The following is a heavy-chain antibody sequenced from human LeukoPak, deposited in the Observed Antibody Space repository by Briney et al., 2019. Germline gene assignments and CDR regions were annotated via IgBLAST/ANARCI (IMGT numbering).Heavy chain of an antibody. CDR3: TTHSVTVTGTHF. V-gene: IGHV3-15*01. Sequence: PGGSLRLSCAASGFIVGNNYMSWVRQSPGMGLEWVGRIKSNTNGGTSDHAAPVKGRFTISRDDSKNTLYLQMNSLKPEDTAMYYCTTHSVTVTGTHFWGQGALVTVSS. CDR1: GFIVGNNY. CDR2: IKSNTNGGTS. D-gene: IGHD6-19*01. J-gene: IGHJ4*02.